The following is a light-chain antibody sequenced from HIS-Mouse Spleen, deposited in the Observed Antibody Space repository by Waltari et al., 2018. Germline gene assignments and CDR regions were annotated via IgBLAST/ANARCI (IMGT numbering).Light chain of an antibody. Sequence: SYELTQPPSVSVSPGQTARLPCPGDSLPKKYAYWYQQNSGQAPVLVIYEDSKRPSGIPERFSGSSSGTMATLTISGAQVEDEADYYCYSTDSSGNHRVFGGGTKLTVL. CDR3: YSTDSSGNHRV. CDR1: SLPKKY. V-gene: IGLV3-10*01. CDR2: EDS. J-gene: IGLJ2*01.